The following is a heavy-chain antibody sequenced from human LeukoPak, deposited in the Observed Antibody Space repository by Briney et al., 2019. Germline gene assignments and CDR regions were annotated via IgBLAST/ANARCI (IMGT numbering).Heavy chain of an antibody. D-gene: IGHD2-2*01. CDR1: GFTFSSYE. V-gene: IGHV3-48*03. CDR2: ISSSGSTI. J-gene: IGHJ5*02. Sequence: PGGSLRLSCAASGFTFSSYEMNWVRQAPGKGLEWVSYISSSGSTIYYADSVKGRFTISRDNAKNSLYLQMNSLRAEDTAVYYCAKDGNIVVVPAAIGWFDPWGQGTLVTVSS. CDR3: AKDGNIVVVPAAIGWFDP.